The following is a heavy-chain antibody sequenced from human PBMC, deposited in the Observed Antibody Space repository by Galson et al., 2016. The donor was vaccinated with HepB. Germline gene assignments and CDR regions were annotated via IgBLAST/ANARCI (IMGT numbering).Heavy chain of an antibody. CDR1: GYPFEKCW. V-gene: IGHV3-30*03. Sequence: SLRLSCAASGYPFEKCWLSWVRQAPGKGLEWMAIISFDGSDKYYADSVKGRFTISRDNSKNTLYLQMSSLRADDTAVYYCARTPYSSASRAKSYYFDYWGQGTLVTVSS. CDR2: ISFDGSDK. D-gene: IGHD6-6*01. CDR3: ARTPYSSASRAKSYYFDY. J-gene: IGHJ4*02.